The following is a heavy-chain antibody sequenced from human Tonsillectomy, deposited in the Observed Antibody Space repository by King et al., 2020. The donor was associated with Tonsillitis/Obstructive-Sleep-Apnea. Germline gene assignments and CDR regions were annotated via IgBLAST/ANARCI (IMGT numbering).Heavy chain of an antibody. D-gene: IGHD3-10*01. CDR1: GFTFSSYW. V-gene: IGHV3-74*01. CDR2: INEDGRII. CDR3: ARVLGGEDYARPGDDFDY. J-gene: IGHJ4*02. Sequence: VQLVESGGGLVQPGGSLRLSCAASGFTFSSYWMHWVRHAPGKGLVWGSRINEDGRIISYADSVKGRFTIARDNAKNTLHLQMNSLRAKDTAVYDCARVLGGEDYARPGDDFDYSGQGTLVTVSS.